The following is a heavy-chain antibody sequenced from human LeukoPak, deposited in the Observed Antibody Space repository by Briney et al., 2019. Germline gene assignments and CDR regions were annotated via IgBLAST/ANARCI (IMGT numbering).Heavy chain of an antibody. D-gene: IGHD2-2*02. J-gene: IGHJ5*02. CDR2: IIPIFGTA. CDR1: GYTFTGYY. V-gene: IGHV1-69*13. Sequence: SVKVSCKASGYTFTGYYMHWVRQAPGQGLEWMGGIIPIFGTANYAQKFQGRVTITADESTSTAYMELSSLRSEDTAVYYCARAVPAAIRGNWFDPWGQGTLVTVSS. CDR3: ARAVPAAIRGNWFDP.